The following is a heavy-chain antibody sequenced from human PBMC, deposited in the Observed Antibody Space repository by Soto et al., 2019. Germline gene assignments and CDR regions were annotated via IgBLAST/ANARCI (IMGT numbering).Heavy chain of an antibody. CDR2: ISYDGNIK. CDR3: AIAADRDDYNTPNVFDY. V-gene: IGHV3-30*03. J-gene: IGHJ4*02. Sequence: QVLLVESGGGVVQPGKSLRLSCAASGFTFSDYGMHCVRQAPGKGLEWVAVISYDGNIKYYAESVRGRFTISRDNYQNTLYLQLNSLGPDDTALYSCAIAADRDDYNTPNVFDYWGQGTLVTVSS. D-gene: IGHD4-4*01. CDR1: GFTFSDYG.